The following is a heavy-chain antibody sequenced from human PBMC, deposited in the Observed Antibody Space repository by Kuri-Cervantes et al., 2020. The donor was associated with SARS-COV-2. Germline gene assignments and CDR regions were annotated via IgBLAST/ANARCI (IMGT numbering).Heavy chain of an antibody. Sequence: SCTVSGGSISSGSYYWSWIRQPAGKGLEWIGRIYTSGSTNYNPSLKSRVTISVDTSKNQFSLKLSSVTAADTAVYYCARLGKDSSSPCDYWGQGTLVTVSS. J-gene: IGHJ4*02. CDR1: GGSISSGSYY. CDR2: IYTSGST. CDR3: ARLGKDSSSPCDY. D-gene: IGHD6-6*01. V-gene: IGHV4-61*02.